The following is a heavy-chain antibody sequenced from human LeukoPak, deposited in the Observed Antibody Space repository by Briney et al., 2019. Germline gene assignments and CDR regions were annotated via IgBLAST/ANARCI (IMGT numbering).Heavy chain of an antibody. CDR1: GFRVSSNY. J-gene: IGHJ5*02. CDR2: IHSGGSA. D-gene: IGHD3-16*02. Sequence: PGGSLTLSCASSGFRVSSNYMSWVRQAPGKGLEWVSGIHSGGSAYYADSVKGRFTISRDNSKNTLYLQMNSLRVEDTAVYYCARDRGLYAWGQGTLVTVSS. CDR3: ARDRGLYA. V-gene: IGHV3-53*01.